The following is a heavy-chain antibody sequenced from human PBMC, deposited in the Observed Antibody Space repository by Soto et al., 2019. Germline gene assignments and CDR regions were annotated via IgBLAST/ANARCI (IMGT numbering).Heavy chain of an antibody. CDR3: AGWTLEYSSSSFTGVDY. D-gene: IGHD6-6*01. Sequence: GGSLRLSCAASGFTFSSYAMHWVRQAPGKGLEWVAVISYDGSNKYYADSVKGRFTISRDNSKNTLYLQMNSLRAEDTAVYYCAGWTLEYSSSSFTGVDYWGQGTLVTVSS. CDR1: GFTFSSYA. CDR2: ISYDGSNK. J-gene: IGHJ4*02. V-gene: IGHV3-30-3*01.